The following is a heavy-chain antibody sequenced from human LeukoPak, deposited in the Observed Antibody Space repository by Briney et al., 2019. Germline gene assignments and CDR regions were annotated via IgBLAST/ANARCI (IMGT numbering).Heavy chain of an antibody. CDR2: ISGGGTST. V-gene: IGHV3-23*01. CDR1: GFTFSSYA. D-gene: IGHD1-26*01. J-gene: IGHJ3*02. Sequence: PGGSLRLSCAASGFTFSSYAMSWVRQAPGKGLEWVSVISGGGTSTYYADSVKGRFTISRDNSKNTLYLQMNSLRAEDTAVYYCANFVGATPDAFDIWGQGTMVTVSS. CDR3: ANFVGATPDAFDI.